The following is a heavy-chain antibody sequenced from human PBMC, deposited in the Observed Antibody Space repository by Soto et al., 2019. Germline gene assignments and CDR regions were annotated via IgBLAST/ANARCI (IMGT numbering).Heavy chain of an antibody. CDR1: GYTFTSYG. D-gene: IGHD6-13*01. CDR2: ISAYNGNT. J-gene: IGHJ5*02. CDR3: ARVPLSPGVAAAGRGWFDP. V-gene: IGHV1-18*01. Sequence: ASVKVSCKASGYTFTSYGISWVRQAPGQGLEWMGWISAYNGNTNYAQKLQGRVTMTTDTSTSTAYMELRSLRSDDTAVYYCARVPLSPGVAAAGRGWFDPWGQGTLVTVSS.